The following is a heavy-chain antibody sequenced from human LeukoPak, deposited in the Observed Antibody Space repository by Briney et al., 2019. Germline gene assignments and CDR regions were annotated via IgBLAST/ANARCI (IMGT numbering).Heavy chain of an antibody. J-gene: IGHJ5*02. CDR3: ASRRGHSYGYSFGS. CDR2: INHSGST. Sequence: PSETLSLTCAVYGGSFSGYYWSWIRQPPGKGLEWIGEINHSGSTNYNPSLKSRVTISVDTSKNQFSLKLSSVTAADTAVYYCASRRGHSYGYSFGSWGQGTLVTVSS. CDR1: GGSFSGYY. D-gene: IGHD5-18*01. V-gene: IGHV4-34*01.